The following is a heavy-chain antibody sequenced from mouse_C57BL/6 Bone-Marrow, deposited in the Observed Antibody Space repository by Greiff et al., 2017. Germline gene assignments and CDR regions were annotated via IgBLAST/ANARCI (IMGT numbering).Heavy chain of an antibody. CDR2: IWSGGST. CDR1: GFSLTSYG. Sequence: QVQLKQSGPGLVQPSQSLSITCTVSGFSLTSYGVHWVRQSPGKGLEWLGVIWSGGSTDYNAAFISRLSISKDNSKSQVFFKMNSLQADDTAIYYCARAIYYDYLYAMDYWGQGTSVTVSS. J-gene: IGHJ4*01. V-gene: IGHV2-2*01. CDR3: ARAIYYDYLYAMDY. D-gene: IGHD2-4*01.